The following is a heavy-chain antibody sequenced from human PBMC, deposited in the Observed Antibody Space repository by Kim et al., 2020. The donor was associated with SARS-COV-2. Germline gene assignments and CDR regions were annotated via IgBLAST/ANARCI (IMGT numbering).Heavy chain of an antibody. J-gene: IGHJ6*02. Sequence: GGSLRLSCAASGFTFSSYSMNWVRQAPGKGLEWVSSISSSSSYIYYADSVKGRFTISRDNAKNSLYLQMNSLRAEDTAVYYCARVSRARFGELPRYYYYGMDVWGQGTTVTVSS. CDR3: ARVSRARFGELPRYYYYGMDV. D-gene: IGHD3-10*01. CDR2: ISSSSSYI. CDR1: GFTFSSYS. V-gene: IGHV3-21*01.